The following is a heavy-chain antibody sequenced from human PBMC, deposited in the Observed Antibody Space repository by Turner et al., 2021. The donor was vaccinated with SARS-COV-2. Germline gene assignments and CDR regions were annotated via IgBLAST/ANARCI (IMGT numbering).Heavy chain of an antibody. CDR2: IYYSGST. Sequence: QLQLQESGPGLVKPSETLSLTCTVSGGSISSSRYYWGWIRQPPGKGLEWIGSIYYSGSTYYNPSLKSRVTISVDTSKNPFSLKLSSVTSSDTAVYYFSRSNYDFWSGYYTFSFDYWGQGTLVTVSS. CDR1: GGSISSSRYY. D-gene: IGHD3-3*01. J-gene: IGHJ4*02. V-gene: IGHV4-39*01. CDR3: SRSNYDFWSGYYTFSFDY.